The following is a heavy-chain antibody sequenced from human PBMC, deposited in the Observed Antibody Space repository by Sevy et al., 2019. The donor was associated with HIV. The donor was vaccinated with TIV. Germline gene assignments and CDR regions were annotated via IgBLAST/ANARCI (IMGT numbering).Heavy chain of an antibody. D-gene: IGHD2-15*01. V-gene: IGHV3-23*01. Sequence: GGSLRLSCAASGFIFSTYTMTWVRQAPGKGLEWVSGFSGSGGSTYYADSLKGRFTIFRENSKNTVYLQMKSLRAEDTAVYYCAKGDRTFYGLDVWGQGTTVTVSS. CDR2: FSGSGGST. CDR3: AKGDRTFYGLDV. J-gene: IGHJ6*02. CDR1: GFIFSTYT.